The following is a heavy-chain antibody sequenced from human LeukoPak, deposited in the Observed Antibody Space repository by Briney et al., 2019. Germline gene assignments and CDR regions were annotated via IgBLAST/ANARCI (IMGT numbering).Heavy chain of an antibody. V-gene: IGHV3-21*01. D-gene: IGHD1-14*01. Sequence: PGGSLRLSCAASGFTFSSYSMNWVRQAPGKGLEWVSSISSSSYIYYAASVKGRFTISRDNAKNSLYLQMNSLRAEDTAVFYCASNFRTGLDPWGQGTLVTVSS. J-gene: IGHJ5*02. CDR3: ASNFRTGLDP. CDR1: GFTFSSYS. CDR2: ISSSSYI.